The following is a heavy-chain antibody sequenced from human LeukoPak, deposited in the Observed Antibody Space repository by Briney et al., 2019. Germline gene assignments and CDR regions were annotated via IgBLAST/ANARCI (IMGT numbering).Heavy chain of an antibody. V-gene: IGHV1-69*13. CDR1: GYTFTSYD. D-gene: IGHD5-18*01. Sequence: GASVKVSRKASGYTFTSYDINWVRQATGQGLEWMGGIIPIFGTANYAQKFQGRVTITADESTSTAYMELSGLTSEDTAVYYCATPSMIGISYGYVRLRNWGQGTLVTVSS. CDR3: ATPSMIGISYGYVRLRN. J-gene: IGHJ4*02. CDR2: IIPIFGTA.